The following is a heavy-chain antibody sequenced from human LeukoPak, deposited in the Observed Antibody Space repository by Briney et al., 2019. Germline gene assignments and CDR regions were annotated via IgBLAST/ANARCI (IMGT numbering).Heavy chain of an antibody. V-gene: IGHV1-69*04. CDR1: GGPFSSYA. Sequence: SVEGSFQASGGPFSSYAISWGRPAPGQGVEWMGRIIPILGIANYAQKFQGRVTITADKSTSTAYMELSSLRSEDTAVYYCAAADCSSTSCQPTEDYWGQGTLVTVSS. CDR3: AAADCSSTSCQPTEDY. J-gene: IGHJ4*02. D-gene: IGHD2-2*01. CDR2: IIPILGIA.